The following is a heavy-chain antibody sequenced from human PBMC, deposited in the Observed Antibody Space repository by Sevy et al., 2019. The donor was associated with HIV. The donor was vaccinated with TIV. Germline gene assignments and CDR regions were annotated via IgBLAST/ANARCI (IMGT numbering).Heavy chain of an antibody. V-gene: IGHV3-9*01. CDR3: AKGSIAAAGTNFQH. Sequence: GWSLRLSCAASGFTFDDYAMHWVRQAPGKGLEWVSGISWNSGSIGYADSVKGRFTISRDNAKNSLYLQMNSLRAEDTALYYCAKGSIAAAGTNFQHWGQGTLVTVSS. D-gene: IGHD6-13*01. CDR1: GFTFDDYA. J-gene: IGHJ1*01. CDR2: ISWNSGSI.